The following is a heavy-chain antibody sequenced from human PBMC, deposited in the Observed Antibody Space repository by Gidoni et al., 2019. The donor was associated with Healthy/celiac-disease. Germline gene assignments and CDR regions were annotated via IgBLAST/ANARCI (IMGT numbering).Heavy chain of an antibody. J-gene: IGHJ4*02. Sequence: QVQLQQSGPGLVKASQTLSLTCALPGDSVASNSAAWNWIRQSPSRGLECLGRTYYRSKWYNDYAVSVKSRITINPDTSKNQFPLQLNSVTPEDTAVYYCARGPRGEDYFDYWGQGTLVTVSS. V-gene: IGHV6-1*01. D-gene: IGHD2-21*01. CDR3: ARGPRGEDYFDY. CDR2: TYYRSKWYN. CDR1: GDSVASNSAA.